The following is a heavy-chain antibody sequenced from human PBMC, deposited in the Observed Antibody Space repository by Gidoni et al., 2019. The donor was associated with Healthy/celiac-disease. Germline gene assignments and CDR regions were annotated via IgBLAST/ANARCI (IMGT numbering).Heavy chain of an antibody. J-gene: IGHJ4*02. Sequence: VQLVQSGAEVQHPGESLRTSCTGSGYSFTSYWISWVRQMPGKGLEWMGRSDPSDSYTNYSPSFQGHVTSSADKSISTAYMQWSSLKASDTAMYYCASGGDTAMASFDYWGQGTLVTVSS. CDR1: GYSFTSYW. D-gene: IGHD5-18*01. V-gene: IGHV5-10-1*03. CDR2: SDPSDSYT. CDR3: ASGGDTAMASFDY.